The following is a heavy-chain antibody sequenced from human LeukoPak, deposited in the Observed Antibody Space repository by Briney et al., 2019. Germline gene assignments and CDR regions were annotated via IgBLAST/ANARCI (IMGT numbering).Heavy chain of an antibody. D-gene: IGHD5-18*01. V-gene: IGHV3-7*01. CDR3: ARDRGYSYGFNLDY. J-gene: IGHJ4*02. CDR2: IKQDGSEK. CDR1: GFTFSSYW. Sequence: GGSLRLSCAASGFTFSSYWMSWVRQAPGKGLEWVANIKQDGSEKYYVDSVKGRFTISRDNAKNSLYLQMNSLRAEDTAVYYRARDRGYSYGFNLDYWGQGTLVTVSS.